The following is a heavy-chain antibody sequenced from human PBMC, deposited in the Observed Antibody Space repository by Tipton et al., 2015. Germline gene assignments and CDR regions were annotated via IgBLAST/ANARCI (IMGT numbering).Heavy chain of an antibody. CDR1: GGSISSYY. Sequence: TLSLTCTVSGGSISSYYWSWIRQSPGKGLEWIGYISHSGTTNYNPSLKSRVAISVDTSKNQFFLKLSSVTASDTAVYYCARARGRHGGLFDSWGQGILVIVSS. J-gene: IGHJ4*02. CDR2: ISHSGTT. CDR3: ARARGRHGGLFDS. D-gene: IGHD4-23*01. V-gene: IGHV4-59*01.